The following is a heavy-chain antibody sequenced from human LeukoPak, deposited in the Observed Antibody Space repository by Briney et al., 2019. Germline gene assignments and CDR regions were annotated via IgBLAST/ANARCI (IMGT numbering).Heavy chain of an antibody. J-gene: IGHJ5*02. Sequence: SETLSLTCAVSGDSVSSNYWSWIRQPPGRGLEWIGYIYYSDNTNYNPSLKSRVTISLDTSKHQFSLKVSSVTAADTAVYYCARGRAFDPWGQGTLVTVSS. CDR1: GDSVSSNY. CDR2: IYYSDNT. CDR3: ARGRAFDP. V-gene: IGHV4-59*02.